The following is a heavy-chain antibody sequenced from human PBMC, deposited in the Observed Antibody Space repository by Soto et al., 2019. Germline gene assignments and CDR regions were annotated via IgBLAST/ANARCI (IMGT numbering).Heavy chain of an antibody. CDR1: GGSISSYY. CDR3: AREMVRGVIINIDY. V-gene: IGHV4-4*07. D-gene: IGHD3-10*01. Sequence: SETLSLTCTVSGGSISSYYWSWIRQPAGKGLEWIGRIYTSGSTNYNPSLKSRVTMSVDTSKNQFSLKLSSVTAADTAVYYCAREMVRGVIINIDYWGQGTLVTVSS. J-gene: IGHJ4*02. CDR2: IYTSGST.